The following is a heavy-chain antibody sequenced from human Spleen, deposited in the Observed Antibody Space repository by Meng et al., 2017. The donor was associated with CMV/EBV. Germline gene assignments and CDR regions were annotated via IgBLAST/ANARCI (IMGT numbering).Heavy chain of an antibody. D-gene: IGHD2/OR15-2a*01. Sequence: TVSGGSVSSGRYHWNWIRQPPGKGLEWIGQTIYGGSTNYNPSLKSRLTISVDTSKNQFSLNLNSETAANTAVYYCAGLIVGNGGRGHWGQGTLVTVSS. CDR3: AGLIVGNGGRGH. CDR2: TIYGGST. CDR1: GGSVSSGRYH. V-gene: IGHV4-61*01. J-gene: IGHJ4*02.